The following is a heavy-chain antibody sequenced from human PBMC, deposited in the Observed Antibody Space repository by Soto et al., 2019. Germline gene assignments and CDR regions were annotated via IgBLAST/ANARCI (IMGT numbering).Heavy chain of an antibody. CDR3: ERAGHYGGDDDFDM. V-gene: IGHV1-18*04. D-gene: IGHD3-3*01. CDR2: ISAYNGNR. Sequence: QFQLVQSGAAVKKPGASVTVTCRASGYTFPNYAVNWVRQAPGQGLEWMGGISAYNGNRDYAQKLQGRIAMTTDTATSTDYMELRSLRSDDSAVDYCERAGHYGGDDDFDMWGLGTMVIVSS. J-gene: IGHJ3*02. CDR1: GYTFPNYA.